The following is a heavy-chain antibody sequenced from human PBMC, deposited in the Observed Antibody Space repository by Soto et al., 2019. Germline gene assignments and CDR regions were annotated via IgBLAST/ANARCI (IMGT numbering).Heavy chain of an antibody. V-gene: IGHV4-34*01. CDR2: INHSGIT. J-gene: IGHJ4*01. CDR1: GGSFNYY. D-gene: IGHD3-10*01. CDR3: ARGGVWFGDLMNF. Sequence: SETLSLTCAVYGGSFNYYWSWIRQPPGKGLEWIGEINHSGITNYNPSLKNRVIMSVDTSKNQFSLKLNSVTAADTAVYYCARGGVWFGDLMNFWGQGTLVTSPQ.